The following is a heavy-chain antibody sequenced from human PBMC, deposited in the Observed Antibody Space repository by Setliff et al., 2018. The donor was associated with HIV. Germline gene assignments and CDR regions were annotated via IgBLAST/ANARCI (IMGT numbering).Heavy chain of an antibody. V-gene: IGHV4-38-2*01. Sequence: SETLSLTCAVSGYSISSGYYWGWIRQPPGKGLEWIGAIYHSGSSYYSPSLKSRVTLFLDTSKNQFSLTLNSLTAADTAVYYCARLAGQRTIAAADYFFDSWGQGALVTVSS. CDR2: IYHSGSS. J-gene: IGHJ4*02. CDR1: GYSISSGYY. D-gene: IGHD6-13*01. CDR3: ARLAGQRTIAAADYFFDS.